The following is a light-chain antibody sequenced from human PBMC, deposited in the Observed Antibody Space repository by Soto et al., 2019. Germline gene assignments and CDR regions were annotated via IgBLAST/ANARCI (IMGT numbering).Light chain of an antibody. J-gene: IGLJ2*01. CDR2: DVS. V-gene: IGLV2-14*01. CDR3: SSYTTSNTLG. Sequence: QSVLTQPASVSGSPGQSITISCTGTSSDVGAYNYVSWYQQLPGKAPKLMIYDVSNRPPGVSNRFSGSKSGNTASLTISGLQAEDEADYYCSSYTTSNTLGFGGGTKVTVL. CDR1: SSDVGAYNY.